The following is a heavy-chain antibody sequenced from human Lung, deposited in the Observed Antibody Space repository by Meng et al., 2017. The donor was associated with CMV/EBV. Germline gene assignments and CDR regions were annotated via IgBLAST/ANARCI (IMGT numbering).Heavy chain of an antibody. CDR1: GGSISSSSYY. D-gene: IGHD2-21*01. V-gene: IGHV4-39*07. Sequence: SETLSLXCTVSGGSISSSSYYWGWIRQPPGKGLEWIGSIYYSGSTYYNPSLKSRVTISVDTSKNQFSLKLSSVTAADTAVYFCARLYCGGDCYPPGLWGRGXLVTVSS. J-gene: IGHJ2*01. CDR3: ARLYCGGDCYPPGL. CDR2: IYYSGST.